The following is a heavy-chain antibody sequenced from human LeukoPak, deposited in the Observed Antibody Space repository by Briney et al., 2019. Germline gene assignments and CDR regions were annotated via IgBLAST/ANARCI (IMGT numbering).Heavy chain of an antibody. Sequence: SETLSLTCTVSGGAVSSSSYYWSWIRQSPGKGLEWVGFFSYNAHSDYNPSLKSRVTISIDTSRNQFSLRLTSVTAADTAIYYCARVSVAGTGPDYWGQGTLVTVSS. CDR2: FSYNAHS. D-gene: IGHD6-13*01. J-gene: IGHJ4*02. CDR1: GGAVSSSSYY. V-gene: IGHV4-61*01. CDR3: ARVSVAGTGPDY.